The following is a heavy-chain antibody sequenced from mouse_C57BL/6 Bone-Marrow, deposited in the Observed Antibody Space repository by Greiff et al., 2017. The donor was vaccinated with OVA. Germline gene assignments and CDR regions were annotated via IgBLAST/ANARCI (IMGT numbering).Heavy chain of an antibody. CDR1: GYTFTDYE. D-gene: IGHD2-5*01. CDR3: TRGYSNYYAMDY. Sequence: VQLQQPGAELVRPGASVTLSCKASGYTFTDYEMHWVKQTPVHGLEWIGAIDPETGGTAYNQKFKGKAILTADKSSSTAYMELRSLTSEDSAVYYCTRGYSNYYAMDYGGQGTSVTVSS. CDR2: IDPETGGT. J-gene: IGHJ4*01. V-gene: IGHV1-15*01.